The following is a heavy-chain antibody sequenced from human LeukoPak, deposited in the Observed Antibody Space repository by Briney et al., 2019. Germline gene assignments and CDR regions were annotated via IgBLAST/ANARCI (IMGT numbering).Heavy chain of an antibody. D-gene: IGHD1-7*01. CDR2: IIPNTGGT. CDR1: GYTFTTYY. J-gene: IGHJ4*02. V-gene: IGHV1-2*02. CDR3: ATLTGATHY. Sequence: ASVKVSCKASGYTFTTYYVQWVRQAPGQGLEWMGWIIPNTGGTTYAQKFQGRVTMTRDPSTSTAYMELINLGSDDTAMYYCATLTGATHYWGQGTLVTVSS.